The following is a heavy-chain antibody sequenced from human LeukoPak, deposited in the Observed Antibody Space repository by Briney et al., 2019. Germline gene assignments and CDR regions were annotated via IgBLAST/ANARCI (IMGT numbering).Heavy chain of an antibody. CDR2: INPNSGGT. Sequence: ASVKVTCKASGYTFTGYYMHWVRQAPGQGLEWMGWINPNSGGTNYAQKFQGRVTMSRDTSISTAYMELSRLRSDDTAVYYCARANMVRVVGSVFDRNWFDPWGQGTLVTVSS. J-gene: IGHJ5*02. CDR1: GYTFTGYY. V-gene: IGHV1-2*02. CDR3: ARANMVRVVGSVFDRNWFDP. D-gene: IGHD3-10*01.